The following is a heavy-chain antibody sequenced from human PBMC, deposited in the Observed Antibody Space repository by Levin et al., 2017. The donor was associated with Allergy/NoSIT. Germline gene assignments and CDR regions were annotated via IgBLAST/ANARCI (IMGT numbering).Heavy chain of an antibody. CDR1: GGSISSSSYS. V-gene: IGHV4-39*01. D-gene: IGHD6-13*01. CDR2: VYYSANT. J-gene: IGHJ5*02. CDR3: ARQIIAEGGINWFDP. Sequence: SETLSLTCTVSGGSISSSSYSWGWIRQAPGKGLEWIGTVYYSANTQYNPSLKSRVTISVDTSKNQFSLKLSSVTAADTAVYYCARQIIAEGGINWFDPWGQGTLVTVSS.